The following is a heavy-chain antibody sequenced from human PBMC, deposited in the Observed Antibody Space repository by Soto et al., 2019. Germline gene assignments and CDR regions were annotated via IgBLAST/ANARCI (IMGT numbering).Heavy chain of an antibody. V-gene: IGHV1-3*01. CDR3: ARTYYDLLTGYSPNPFDY. J-gene: IGHJ4*02. D-gene: IGHD3-9*01. Sequence: ASVKVSCKASGYTFTSYGMHWVRQAPGQRLEWMGWINAGNGKTKYSQKFQGRVTITRDTSANTAYMGLSSLRSEDTAVYYCARTYYDLLTGYSPNPFDYWGQGTLVTVSS. CDR1: GYTFTSYG. CDR2: INAGNGKT.